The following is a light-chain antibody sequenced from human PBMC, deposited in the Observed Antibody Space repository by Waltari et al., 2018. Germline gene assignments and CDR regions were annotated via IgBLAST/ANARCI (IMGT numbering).Light chain of an antibody. CDR2: EDN. J-gene: IGLJ3*02. Sequence: SYELTQPPSVSMSPGQTARITCSGEALPQKFASWFQQKSGQAPVLVMYEDNKRPSGIPQKFSGSSSGTVATLTISGAQLEDEADYYCYSTDNSGHGVFGGGTKVTVL. CDR1: ALPQKF. V-gene: IGLV3-10*01. CDR3: YSTDNSGHGV.